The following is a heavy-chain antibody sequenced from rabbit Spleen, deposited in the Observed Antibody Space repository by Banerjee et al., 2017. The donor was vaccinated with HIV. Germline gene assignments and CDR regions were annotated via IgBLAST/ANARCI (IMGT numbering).Heavy chain of an antibody. D-gene: IGHD2-1*01. CDR3: VRDQAGDADYGPYYLNL. CDR2: MYTGNGKN. V-gene: IGHV1S43*01. CDR1: GFYFSSSYD. Sequence: QEQLVESGGGLVKPGASLTLICTASGFYFSSSYDICWVRQAPGKGLEWIGCMYTGNGKNYYASWVDGRFTISRHNAQNTLYLQLNSLTAADTATYFCVRDQAGDADYGPYYLNLWGQGTLVTVS. J-gene: IGHJ4*01.